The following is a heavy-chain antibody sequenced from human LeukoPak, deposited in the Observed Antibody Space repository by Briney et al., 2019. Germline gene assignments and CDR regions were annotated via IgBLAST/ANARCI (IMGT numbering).Heavy chain of an antibody. CDR2: ISAYNGNT. D-gene: IGHD5-18*01. CDR3: ARVNPIDGYSYGFDY. Sequence: GASVKVSCKASGYTFTGYYMHWVRQAPGQGLEWMGWISAYNGNTNYAQKLQGRVTMTTDTSTSTAYMELRSLRSDDTAVYYCARVNPIDGYSYGFDYWGQGTLVTVSS. CDR1: GYTFTGYY. J-gene: IGHJ4*02. V-gene: IGHV1-18*04.